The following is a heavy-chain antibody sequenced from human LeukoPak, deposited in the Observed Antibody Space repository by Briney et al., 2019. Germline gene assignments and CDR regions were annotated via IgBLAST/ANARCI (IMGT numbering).Heavy chain of an antibody. J-gene: IGHJ4*02. D-gene: IGHD5-18*01. V-gene: IGHV4-59*01. CDR3: ARDLYSYGLFDY. CDR2: IYYSGST. CDR1: GGSISSYY. Sequence: PSETLSLTCTVSGGSISSYYWSWIRQPPGKGLEWIGYIYYSGSTNYSPSLKSRVNISVDTSKNQFSLKLSSVTAADTTVYYCARDLYSYGLFDYWGQGTLVTVSS.